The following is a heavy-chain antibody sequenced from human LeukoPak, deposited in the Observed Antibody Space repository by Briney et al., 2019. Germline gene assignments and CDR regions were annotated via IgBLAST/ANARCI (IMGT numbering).Heavy chain of an antibody. D-gene: IGHD3-3*01. J-gene: IGHJ4*02. CDR3: ARDPDFWSGYWYYFDY. V-gene: IGHV1-46*01. CDR2: INPSGGST. Sequence: ASVKVSCKASGYTFTSYYKDCVRQAPGQGLEWMGIINPSGGSTSYAQKFQGRVTMTRDTSTSTVYMELSSLRSEDTAVYYCARDPDFWSGYWYYFDYWGQGTLVTVSS. CDR1: GYTFTSYY.